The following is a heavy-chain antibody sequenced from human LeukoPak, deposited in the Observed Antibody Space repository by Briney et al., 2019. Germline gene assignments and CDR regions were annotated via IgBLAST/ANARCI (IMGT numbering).Heavy chain of an antibody. D-gene: IGHD6-13*01. J-gene: IGHJ5*02. CDR3: ARIRRIAAAGTGVWFDP. CDR1: GGSISSYY. V-gene: IGHV4-59*06. CDR2: IYYSGST. Sequence: SETLSLTCTVSGGSISSYYWSWIRQHPGKGLEWIGYIYYSGSTYYNPSLKSRVTISVDTSKNQFSLKLSSVTAADTAVYYCARIRRIAAAGTGVWFDPWGQGTLVTVSS.